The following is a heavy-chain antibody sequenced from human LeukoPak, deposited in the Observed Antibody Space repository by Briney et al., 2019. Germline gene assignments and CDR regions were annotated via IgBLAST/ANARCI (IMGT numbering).Heavy chain of an antibody. CDR3: ARDTIDIGDFCGDY. D-gene: IGHD4-17*01. CDR2: ISSSSSYI. V-gene: IGHV3-21*01. J-gene: IGHJ4*02. CDR1: GFTFSSYT. Sequence: GGSLRLSCATSGFTFSSYTMNWVRQAPGKGLEWVSSISSSSSYIYYADSLKGRFTISRDNAKNSLYLQMNSLRAEDTAVYYCARDTIDIGDFCGDYWGQGTLVTVPS.